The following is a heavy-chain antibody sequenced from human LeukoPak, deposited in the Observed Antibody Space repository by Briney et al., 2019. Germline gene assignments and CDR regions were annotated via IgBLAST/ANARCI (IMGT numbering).Heavy chain of an antibody. CDR2: IYYSGST. CDR3: AKDQGSSGYSPLDY. D-gene: IGHD3-22*01. V-gene: IGHV4-59*11. Sequence: SETLSLTCTVSGGFISSPYWTWIRQPPGKGLEWIGYIYYSGSTSYNPSLKSRVSISVDTSKNQFSLKLSSVTAADTAMYYCAKDQGSSGYSPLDYWGQGTLVTVSS. CDR1: GGFISSPY. J-gene: IGHJ4*02.